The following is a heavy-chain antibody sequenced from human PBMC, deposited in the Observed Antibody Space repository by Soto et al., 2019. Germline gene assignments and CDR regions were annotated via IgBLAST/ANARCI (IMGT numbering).Heavy chain of an antibody. CDR3: SVGDFDY. Sequence: EVQLVESGGGLVQPGGSLRLSCAASGFTVSSNYMSWDRQAPGKGLECVSVIYSGGSTSYADSVKARFTISRHISKNTLYLQMNSLRPEDTAVYYCSVGDFDYWGQGTLVSVSS. V-gene: IGHV3-53*04. D-gene: IGHD2-15*01. CDR1: GFTVSSNY. J-gene: IGHJ4*02. CDR2: IYSGGST.